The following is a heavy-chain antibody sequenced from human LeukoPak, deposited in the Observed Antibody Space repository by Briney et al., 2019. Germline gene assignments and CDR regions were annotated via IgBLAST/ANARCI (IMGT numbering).Heavy chain of an antibody. J-gene: IGHJ4*02. CDR1: GGTFSSYA. D-gene: IGHD4-23*01. CDR3: ASVGGNSGYCFDY. V-gene: IGHV1-69*13. CDR2: IIPIFGTA. Sequence: ASVEVSCKASGGTFSSYAISWVRQAPGQGLEWMGGIIPIFGTANYAQKFQGRVTITADESTSTAYMELSSLRSEDTAVYYCASVGGNSGYCFDYWGQGTLVTVSS.